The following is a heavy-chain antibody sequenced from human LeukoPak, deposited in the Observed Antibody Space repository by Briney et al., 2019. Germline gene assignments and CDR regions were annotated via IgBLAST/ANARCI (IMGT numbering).Heavy chain of an antibody. J-gene: IGHJ4*02. CDR1: GFTFDDYA. CDR2: ISGSGGST. CDR3: TKSLDY. V-gene: IGHV3-23*01. Sequence: AGGSLRLSCAASGFTFDDYAMSWVRQAPGKGLEWVSAISGSGGSTYYADSVKGRFTISRDNSKNTLYLQMDSLRVEDTAIYYCTKSLDYWGQGTLVTVSS.